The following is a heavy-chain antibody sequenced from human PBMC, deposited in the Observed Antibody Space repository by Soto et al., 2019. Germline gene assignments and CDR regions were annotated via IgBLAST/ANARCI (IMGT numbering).Heavy chain of an antibody. D-gene: IGHD5-12*01. V-gene: IGHV4-59*01. CDR3: GKGGFSAMILVFFLFGP. J-gene: IGHJ5*02. CDR1: GGSISIYY. Sequence: SDTLSLTCTVSGGSISIYYWNWIRQPPGKGLEWIGYIHYSGSTNYNPSLKSRVTISVDPSNNQFSLKLSSVAAADTAVYYCGKGGFSAMILVFFLFGPRGQRNLVPVPS. CDR2: IHYSGST.